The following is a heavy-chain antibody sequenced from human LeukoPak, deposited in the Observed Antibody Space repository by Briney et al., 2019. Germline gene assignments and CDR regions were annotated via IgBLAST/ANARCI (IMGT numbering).Heavy chain of an antibody. V-gene: IGHV3-7*02. J-gene: IGHJ4*02. CDR1: GFTFSSYW. CDR3: ASSDYVWGKPFYFDY. CDR2: IKQDGSEK. D-gene: IGHD3-16*01. Sequence: GGSLRLSCAASGFTFSSYWMSWVRQAPGKGLEWVANIKQDGSEKYYVDSVKGRFTISRDNAKNSLYLQMNSLRPEDTAVYYCASSDYVWGKPFYFDYWGQGTLVTVSS.